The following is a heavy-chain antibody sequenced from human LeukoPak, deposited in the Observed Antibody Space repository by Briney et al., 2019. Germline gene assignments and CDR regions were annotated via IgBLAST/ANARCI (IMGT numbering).Heavy chain of an antibody. Sequence: NPSETLSLTCAVYGGSFSGYYWSWIRQPPGKGLEWIGEINHSGSTNYNPSLKSRVTISVDTSKNQFSLKLSSMTAADTAVYYCARGFPRNYGGKAEYFQHWGQGTLVTVSS. CDR2: INHSGST. CDR1: GGSFSGYY. V-gene: IGHV4-34*01. D-gene: IGHD4-23*01. CDR3: ARGFPRNYGGKAEYFQH. J-gene: IGHJ1*01.